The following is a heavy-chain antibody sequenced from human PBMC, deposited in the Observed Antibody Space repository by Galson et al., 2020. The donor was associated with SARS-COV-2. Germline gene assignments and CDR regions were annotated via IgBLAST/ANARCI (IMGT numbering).Heavy chain of an antibody. D-gene: IGHD2-2*01. CDR1: VYTFTSYA. J-gene: IGHJ3*02. CDR3: ARVYCSSTSGRGYDAFGI. V-gene: IGHV1-3*01. CDR2: INAGNGNT. Sequence: ASVKVSCKASVYTFTSYAMHWVRQDPGQRLEWMGWINAGNGNTKYSQKFQGRVTITRDTSASTAYMELSSLRSEDTAVYYCARVYCSSTSGRGYDAFGIWGQGTMGT.